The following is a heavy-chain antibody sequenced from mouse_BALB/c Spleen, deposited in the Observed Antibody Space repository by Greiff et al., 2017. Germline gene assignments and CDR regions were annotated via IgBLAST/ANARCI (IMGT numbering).Heavy chain of an antibody. CDR1: GYTFTSYW. D-gene: IGHD2-4*01. CDR2: INPSNGRT. Sequence: VQLQQPGAELVKPGASVKLSCKASGYTFTSYWMHWVKQRPGQGLEWIGEINPSNGRTNYNEKFKSKATLTVDKSSSTAYMQLSSLTSEDSAVYYCARAETMITSYYFDYWGQGTTLTVSS. J-gene: IGHJ2*01. V-gene: IGHV1S81*02. CDR3: ARAETMITSYYFDY.